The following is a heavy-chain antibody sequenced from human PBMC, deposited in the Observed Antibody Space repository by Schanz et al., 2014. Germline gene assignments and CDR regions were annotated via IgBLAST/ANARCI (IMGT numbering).Heavy chain of an antibody. Sequence: QVQLQESGPGLVKPSGTLSLRCAVSGGSISSSNWWSWVRLPPGKGLEWIGSIYNSGSTYYNPSLKSRVTISVDTSKNQFSLKLSSVTAADTAVYYCARAEINSGYARYYYGMDVWGQGTTVTVSS. CDR1: GGSISSSNW. CDR2: IYNSGST. D-gene: IGHD5-12*01. V-gene: IGHV4-4*02. CDR3: ARAEINSGYARYYYGMDV. J-gene: IGHJ6*02.